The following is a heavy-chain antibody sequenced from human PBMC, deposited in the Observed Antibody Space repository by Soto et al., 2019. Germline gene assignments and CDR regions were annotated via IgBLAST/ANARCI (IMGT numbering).Heavy chain of an antibody. CDR2: ISGSGDST. J-gene: IGHJ4*02. CDR1: GFTFSTYA. CDR3: ANERSSGWSFDY. Sequence: EVQLLESGGGLVQPGGSLRLSCAASGFTFSTYAMNWVRQAPGKGLEWVSGISGSGDSTYYADSVKGRFTVSRDNSKNTLYLQMNSLRAEATAVFYCANERSSGWSFDYWGQGTLVTVSS. D-gene: IGHD6-19*01. V-gene: IGHV3-23*01.